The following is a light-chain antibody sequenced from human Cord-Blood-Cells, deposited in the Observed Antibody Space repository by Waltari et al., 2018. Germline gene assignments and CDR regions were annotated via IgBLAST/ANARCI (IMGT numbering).Light chain of an antibody. CDR3: CSYAGSSTYV. J-gene: IGLJ1*01. CDR2: EFS. V-gene: IGLV2-23*02. CDR1: SSDVGSYNL. Sequence: QSALTQPASVSGSPGQSITISCTGTSSDVGSYNLFSWYQQHPGKAPKLMIYEFSKRPSGVSNRFSGSKSGNTASLTISGLQAEDEADYYCCSYAGSSTYVFGTGTKVTVL.